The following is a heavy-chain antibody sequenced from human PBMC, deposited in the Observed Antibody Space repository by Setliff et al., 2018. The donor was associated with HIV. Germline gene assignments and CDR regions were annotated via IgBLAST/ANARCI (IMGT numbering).Heavy chain of an antibody. CDR3: ASIDCGGDCYSYNYYAMDV. Sequence: ASVKVSCKASGGTFSSYAISWVRQAPGQGLEWMGGIIPIFGTANYAQKFQGRVTITADESTSTAYMELSSLRSDDTAVYYCASIDCGGDCYSYNYYAMDVWGQGTTVTVSS. V-gene: IGHV1-69*13. CDR2: IIPIFGTA. D-gene: IGHD2-21*02. J-gene: IGHJ6*02. CDR1: GGTFSSYA.